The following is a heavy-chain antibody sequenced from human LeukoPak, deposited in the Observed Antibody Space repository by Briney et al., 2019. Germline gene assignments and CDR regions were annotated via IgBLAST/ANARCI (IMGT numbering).Heavy chain of an antibody. V-gene: IGHV2-5*02. CDR1: GFSLSTSGVG. CDR2: IYWDDDK. J-gene: IGHJ4*02. Sequence: SGPTLVKPTQTLTLTCTFSGFSLSTSGVGVGWIRQPPGKALEWLALIYWDDDKRYSPSLKSRLTITKDTSKNQVVLTMTNMDPVDTATYYCAHPRQWLTPWYFDYWGQGTLVTVSS. CDR3: AHPRQWLTPWYFDY. D-gene: IGHD6-19*01.